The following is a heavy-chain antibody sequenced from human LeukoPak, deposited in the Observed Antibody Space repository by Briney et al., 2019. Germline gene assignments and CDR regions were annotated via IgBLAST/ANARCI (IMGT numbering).Heavy chain of an antibody. V-gene: IGHV3-7*01. Sequence: GGSLRLSCAASGFTFSSYWMSWVRRAPGKGLEWVANIKQDGSEKYYVDSVKGRFTISRDNAKNSLYLQMNSLRAEDTAVYYCAREGYCSGGSCYKGYFQHWGQGTLVTVSS. CDR1: GFTFSSYW. D-gene: IGHD2-15*01. CDR3: AREGYCSGGSCYKGYFQH. CDR2: IKQDGSEK. J-gene: IGHJ1*01.